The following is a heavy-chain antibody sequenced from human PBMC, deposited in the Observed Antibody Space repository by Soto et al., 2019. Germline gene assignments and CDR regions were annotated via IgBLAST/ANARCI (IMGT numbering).Heavy chain of an antibody. CDR3: ARAETTKYDSSGYGH. Sequence: WSQRVSCSASVFTCSDYWMHWFRQVPGQGPVWVARISGDGSITSYADSVTGRFTISRDNAKETLDLQMRSLRAEDTAVYYCARAETTKYDSSGYGHWGQGTRVTVSS. D-gene: IGHD3-22*01. CDR2: ISGDGSIT. CDR1: VFTCSDYW. V-gene: IGHV3-74*03. J-gene: IGHJ4*02.